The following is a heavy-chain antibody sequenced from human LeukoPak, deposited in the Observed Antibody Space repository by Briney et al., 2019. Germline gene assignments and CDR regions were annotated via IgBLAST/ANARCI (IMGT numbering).Heavy chain of an antibody. CDR3: ARPSGYSSGWYSTDY. V-gene: IGHV5-51*01. J-gene: IGHJ4*02. CDR2: IYPGDSDT. Sequence: GESLKISCKGSGYSFTSYWIGWVRQMPGKGLEWMGIIYPGDSDTRYSPSFRGQVTISADKSISTAYLQWSSLKASDTAMYYCARPSGYSSGWYSTDYWGQGTLVTVSS. D-gene: IGHD6-19*01. CDR1: GYSFTSYW.